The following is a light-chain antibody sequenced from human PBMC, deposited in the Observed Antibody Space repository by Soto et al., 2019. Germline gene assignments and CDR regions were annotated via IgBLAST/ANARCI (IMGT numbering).Light chain of an antibody. CDR2: DAS. J-gene: IGKJ1*01. Sequence: DIQMTQSPSTLSASVGDRVTIICRASQSISTWLAWYQLKPGKAPKLLIYDASTLEGGVPSRFSGIGSGTEFTLTISGLQPDDFATYYCQHSRTFGQGTKVDIK. CDR3: QHSRT. CDR1: QSISTW. V-gene: IGKV1-5*02.